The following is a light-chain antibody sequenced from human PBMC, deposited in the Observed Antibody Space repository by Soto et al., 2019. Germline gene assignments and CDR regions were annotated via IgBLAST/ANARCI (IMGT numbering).Light chain of an antibody. Sequence: QSALTQPPSASGTPGQRVTISCSGSSSNIGSNTVNWYQQLPGTAPKLLIYSNNQRPSGVPDRFSGSKSGTSASMAISGLQSEDEADYYWAAWDDSLNGLVFGGGTKLTVL. CDR1: SSNIGSNT. J-gene: IGLJ2*01. V-gene: IGLV1-44*01. CDR2: SNN. CDR3: AAWDDSLNGLV.